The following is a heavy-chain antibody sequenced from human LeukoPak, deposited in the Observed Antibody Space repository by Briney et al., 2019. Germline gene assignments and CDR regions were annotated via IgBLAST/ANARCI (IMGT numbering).Heavy chain of an antibody. J-gene: IGHJ4*02. CDR1: GFTFSSYA. CDR3: AKGVGSGWYAVYFDY. V-gene: IGHV3-23*01. D-gene: IGHD6-19*01. Sequence: TGGSLRLSCAASGFTFSSYAMSWVRQAPGKGLEWVSAISDSGGSTYYADSVKGRFTISRDNSKNTLYLQMNSLRAEDTAVYYCAKGVGSGWYAVYFDYWGQGTLVTVSS. CDR2: ISDSGGST.